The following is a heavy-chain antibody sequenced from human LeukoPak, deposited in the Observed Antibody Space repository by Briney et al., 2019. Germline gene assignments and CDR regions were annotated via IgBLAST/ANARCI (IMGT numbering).Heavy chain of an antibody. CDR1: GFTFSDYW. J-gene: IGHJ6*02. D-gene: IGHD6-13*01. CDR2: IKQDGSEE. Sequence: GGSLRLSCTASGFTFSDYWMSWVRQTPEKGLEWLANIKQDGSEEVYVDSVKGRFTVSRDNAQSSLYLEMTRLRAEDTAVYYCARDPYSSSWSYGMDVWGQGTTVTVSS. V-gene: IGHV3-7*05. CDR3: ARDPYSSSWSYGMDV.